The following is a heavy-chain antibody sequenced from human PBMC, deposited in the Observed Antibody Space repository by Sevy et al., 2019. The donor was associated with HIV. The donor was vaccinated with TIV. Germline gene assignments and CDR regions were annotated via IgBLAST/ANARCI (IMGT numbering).Heavy chain of an antibody. CDR2: IIPIFDTA. CDR3: ASTSGQLDNYYYYYYMDV. D-gene: IGHD6-6*01. V-gene: IGHV1-69*06. Sequence: ASVKVSCKASGGTFSSYAISWVRQAPGQGLEWMGGIIPIFDTANYAQKFQGRVTITADKSTSTAYIELSSLRSEDTAVYYCASTSGQLDNYYYYYYMDVWGKGTTVTVSS. CDR1: GGTFSSYA. J-gene: IGHJ6*03.